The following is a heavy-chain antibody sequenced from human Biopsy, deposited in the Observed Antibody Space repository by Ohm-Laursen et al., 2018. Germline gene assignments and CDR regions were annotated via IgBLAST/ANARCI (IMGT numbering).Heavy chain of an antibody. D-gene: IGHD3-16*01. CDR1: GDSISNSY. J-gene: IGHJ4*02. CDR2: VRYDEST. V-gene: IGHV4-59*12. Sequence: SETLSLTCSVSGDSISNSYWSWIRQPPGKGLEWIGYVRYDESTNYNPSLKSRATISADTSKNQVSLKLTSVTAADTALYYCTRAGGGKIYGLWGQGTLVTVSS. CDR3: TRAGGGKIYGL.